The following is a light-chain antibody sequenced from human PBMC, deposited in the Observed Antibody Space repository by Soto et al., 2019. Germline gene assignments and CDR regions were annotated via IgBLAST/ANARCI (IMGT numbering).Light chain of an antibody. CDR3: SSYTSATTYV. CDR1: SSDVGAYNY. V-gene: IGLV2-14*01. Sequence: QSALTQPASVSGSPGRSITISCTGTSSDVGAYNYDSWYQQYPGEAPKVIIYDVSHRPAGVSNRFSGSKSGNTASLTISGLQTQDEADYYCSSYTSATTYVFGTGTKVTVL. J-gene: IGLJ1*01. CDR2: DVS.